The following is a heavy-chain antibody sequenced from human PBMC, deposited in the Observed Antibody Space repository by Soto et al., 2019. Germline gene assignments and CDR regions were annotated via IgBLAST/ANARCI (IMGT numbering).Heavy chain of an antibody. CDR3: ARDSVVRCTNGVCYRGGMDV. D-gene: IGHD2-8*01. CDR2: ISYDGSNK. CDR1: GFTFSSYA. V-gene: IGHV3-30-3*01. J-gene: IGHJ6*02. Sequence: PGGSLRLSCAASGFTFSSYAMHWVRQAPGKGLEWVAVISYDGSNKYYADSVKGRFTISRDNSKNTLYLQMNSLRAEDTAVYYCARDSVVRCTNGVCYRGGMDVWGQGTTVTVSS.